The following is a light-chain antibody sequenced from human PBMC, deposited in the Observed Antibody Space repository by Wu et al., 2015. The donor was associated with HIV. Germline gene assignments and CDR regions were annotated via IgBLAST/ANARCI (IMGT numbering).Light chain of an antibody. V-gene: IGKV1-13*02. CDR2: DAS. CDR1: QGISSA. J-gene: IGKJ4*01. Sequence: AIQLTQSPSSLSASVGDRVTITCRASQGISSALAWYQQKPGKAPKLLIYDASSLESGVPSRLSGSGSGTDFTLTISSLQPEDFATYYCQQFNSYPLLTFGGGTKVEIK. CDR3: QQFNSYPLLT.